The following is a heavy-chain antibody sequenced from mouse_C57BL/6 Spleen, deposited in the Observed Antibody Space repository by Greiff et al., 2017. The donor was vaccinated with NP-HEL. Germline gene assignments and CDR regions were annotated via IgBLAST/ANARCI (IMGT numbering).Heavy chain of an antibody. CDR1: GFNIKDYY. Sequence: VQLQQSGAALVPPGASVKLSCTASGFNIKDYYMHWVKQRTEPGLEWIGRFDPEDGEPKYAPKFQGKATITADTSSNTAYLQLSSLTSEDTAVYYCARSYCSSYPWFAYWGQGTLVTVSA. CDR2: FDPEDGEP. D-gene: IGHD1-1*01. CDR3: ARSYCSSYPWFAY. V-gene: IGHV14-2*01. J-gene: IGHJ3*01.